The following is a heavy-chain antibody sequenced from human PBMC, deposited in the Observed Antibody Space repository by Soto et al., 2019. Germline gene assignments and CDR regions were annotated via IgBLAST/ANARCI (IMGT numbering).Heavy chain of an antibody. CDR1: GYTFTSYG. V-gene: IGHV1-18*01. CDR3: ARDKRLRFLEWLLTRGMDV. D-gene: IGHD3-3*01. J-gene: IGHJ6*02. Sequence: ASVKVSCKASGYTFTSYGISWVRQAPGQGLEWTGWISAYNGNTNYAQKLQGRVTMTTDTSTSTAYMELRSLRSDDTAVYYCARDKRLRFLEWLLTRGMDVWGQGTTVTVSS. CDR2: ISAYNGNT.